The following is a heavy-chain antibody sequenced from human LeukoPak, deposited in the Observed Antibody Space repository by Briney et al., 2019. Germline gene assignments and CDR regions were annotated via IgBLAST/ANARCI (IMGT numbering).Heavy chain of an antibody. V-gene: IGHV4-34*01. CDR3: ARDRSGGYYDSSSPRRMDWFDP. D-gene: IGHD3-22*01. CDR2: INHSGST. Sequence: KSSETLSLTCAVYGGSFSGYYWSWIRQPPGKGLEWIGEINHSGSTYYNPSLKSRVTISVDTSKNQFSLKLSSVTAADTAVYYCARDRSGGYYDSSSPRRMDWFDPWGQGTLVTVSS. CDR1: GGSFSGYY. J-gene: IGHJ5*02.